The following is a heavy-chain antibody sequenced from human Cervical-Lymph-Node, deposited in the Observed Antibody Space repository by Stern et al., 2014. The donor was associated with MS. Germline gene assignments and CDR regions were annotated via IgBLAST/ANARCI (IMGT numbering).Heavy chain of an antibody. CDR1: GYTFTGYY. CDR2: INPNSGGT. J-gene: IGHJ4*02. V-gene: IGHV1-2*02. D-gene: IGHD2-2*02. CDR3: ARGGMGYCSSTNCYTDFDY. Sequence: VQLVQSGAEVKKPGASVKVSCKASGYTFTGYYIHWVRQAPGQGLERMGWINPNSGGTNYAQKFQGRVTLSRDTSISTAYMELSRLRSDDTAVYFCARGGMGYCSSTNCYTDFDYWGQGTLVTVSS.